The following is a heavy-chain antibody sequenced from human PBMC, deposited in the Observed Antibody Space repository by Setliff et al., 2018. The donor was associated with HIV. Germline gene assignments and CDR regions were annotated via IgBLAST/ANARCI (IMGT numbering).Heavy chain of an antibody. V-gene: IGHV3-23*01. Sequence: GGSLRLSCAASGFTFSSYSMSWVRQAPGKGLEWVSAMSASGGSTYYADSVNGRCTISRDNSTNTLYLQMNSLRAGDTAVYYGAKTLLRSFAWPVYLDVWGKGTTVTVSS. J-gene: IGHJ6*03. CDR2: MSASGGST. D-gene: IGHD3-9*01. CDR1: GFTFSSYS. CDR3: AKTLLRSFAWPVYLDV.